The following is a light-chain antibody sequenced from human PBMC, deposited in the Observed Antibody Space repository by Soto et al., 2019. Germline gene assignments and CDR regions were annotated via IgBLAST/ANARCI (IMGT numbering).Light chain of an antibody. CDR2: WAS. Sequence: DIVMTQSPDSLAVSLGERATINCKSSQSVLYSSNNKNYLAWYQQKPGQPPKLLIYWASTRESGVPDRFSGSGSGTDFTLTISSLQAEDVAVYYCQQYTGPWTFGQGTKVEIE. CDR3: QQYTGPWT. CDR1: QSVLYSSNNKNY. J-gene: IGKJ1*01. V-gene: IGKV4-1*01.